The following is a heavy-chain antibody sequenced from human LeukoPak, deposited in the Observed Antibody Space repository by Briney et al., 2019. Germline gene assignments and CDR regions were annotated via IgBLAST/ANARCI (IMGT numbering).Heavy chain of an antibody. V-gene: IGHV1-69*04. J-gene: IGHJ6*02. CDR3: ARVSGPLYCSGGSCYSRDYYYYGMDV. CDR1: GGTFSSYA. D-gene: IGHD2-15*01. Sequence: SVKVSCKVSGGTFSSYAISWVRQAPGQGLEWMGRIIPILGVANYAQKFQGRVTITADKSTSTAYMELSSLRSEDTAVYYCARVSGPLYCSGGSCYSRDYYYYGMDVWGQGTTVTVSS. CDR2: IIPILGVA.